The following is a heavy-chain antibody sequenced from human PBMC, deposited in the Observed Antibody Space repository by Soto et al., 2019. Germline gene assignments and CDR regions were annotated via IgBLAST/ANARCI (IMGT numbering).Heavy chain of an antibody. CDR2: IIPILGIA. CDR1: GGTFSSYT. V-gene: IGHV1-69*02. CDR3: ARHKHYYYMAV. J-gene: IGHJ6*03. Sequence: SVKVSCKASGGTFSSYTISWVRQAPGQGLEWMGRIIPILGIANYAQKFQGRVTITADKSTSTAYMELSSLRSEDTALYYCARHKHYYYMAVWGNRTTVTVSS.